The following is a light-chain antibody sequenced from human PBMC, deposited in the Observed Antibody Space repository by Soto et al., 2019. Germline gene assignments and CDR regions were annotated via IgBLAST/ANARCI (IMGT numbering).Light chain of an antibody. CDR3: QQYGTSRPIT. V-gene: IGKV3-20*01. Sequence: EIVLTQSPGTLSLSPGERAALSCRASQSVSSRYLAWYQHKPGQAPRLLIYGASSRATGIPDRFSGSGSGTDFPLTISRLEPEDFAVYYCQQYGTSRPITFGQGTRLEIK. CDR2: GAS. J-gene: IGKJ5*01. CDR1: QSVSSRY.